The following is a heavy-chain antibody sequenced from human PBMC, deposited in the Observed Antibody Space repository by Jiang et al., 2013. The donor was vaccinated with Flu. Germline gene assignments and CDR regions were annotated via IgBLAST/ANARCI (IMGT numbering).Heavy chain of an antibody. Sequence: STYGINWVRQAPGQGLEWMGGIIRIFGTANYAQKFQGRVTITADESTNTASMELRSLRSEDTAVYYCARGGESYGEGFDYWGQGTLVTVSS. J-gene: IGHJ4*02. CDR1: STYG. CDR3: ARGGESYGEGFDY. D-gene: IGHD2-21*01. V-gene: IGHV1-69*01. CDR2: IIRIFGTA.